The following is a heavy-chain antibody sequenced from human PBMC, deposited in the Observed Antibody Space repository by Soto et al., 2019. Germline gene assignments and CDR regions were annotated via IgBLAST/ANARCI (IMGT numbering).Heavy chain of an antibody. Sequence: SETLSLTCTVSGGSISSYYWSWIRQPPEKGLEWIGYIYYSGSTNYNPSLKSRVTISVDTSKNQFSLKLSSVTAADTAVYYCARGDTLSYCGGDCPLYFDYWGQGTLVTVSS. CDR3: ARGDTLSYCGGDCPLYFDY. CDR1: GGSISSYY. J-gene: IGHJ4*02. V-gene: IGHV4-59*01. CDR2: IYYSGST. D-gene: IGHD2-21*02.